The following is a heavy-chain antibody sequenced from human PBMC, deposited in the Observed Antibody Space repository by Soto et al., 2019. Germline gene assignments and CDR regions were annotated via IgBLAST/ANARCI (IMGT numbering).Heavy chain of an antibody. Sequence: SVKVSCKASGGTFSSYAISWVRQAPGQGLEWMGGIIPIFGTANYAQKFQGRVTITADESTSTAYMELSSLRSEDTAVYYCAREESYYYHSSGYRLSSFDYWGQGTLVTVSS. V-gene: IGHV1-69*13. J-gene: IGHJ4*02. D-gene: IGHD3-22*01. CDR2: IIPIFGTA. CDR1: GGTFSSYA. CDR3: AREESYYYHSSGYRLSSFDY.